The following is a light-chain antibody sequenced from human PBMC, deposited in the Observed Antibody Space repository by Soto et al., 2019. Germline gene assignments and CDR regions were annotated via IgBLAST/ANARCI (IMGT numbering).Light chain of an antibody. CDR3: QQYNSYSGT. CDR2: KAS. J-gene: IGKJ1*01. CDR1: QSISSW. V-gene: IGKV1-5*03. Sequence: DIQISQSPSTLSASVGDRVTITCRASQSISSWLAWYQQKPGKAPKLLIYKASSLASGVPSRFRGSGSGTEFTLTISRLQPDDFATYYCQQYNSYSGTFGQGTKVDIK.